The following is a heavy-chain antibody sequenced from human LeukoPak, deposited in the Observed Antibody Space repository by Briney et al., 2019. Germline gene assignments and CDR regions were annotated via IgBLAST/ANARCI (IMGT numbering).Heavy chain of an antibody. CDR1: GGSFRGYY. V-gene: IGHV4-34*01. CDR2: INHSGST. CDR3: ARALGGHYVSGRPYSYGMDV. J-gene: IGHJ6*02. Sequence: PSETLSLTCAVYGGSFRGYYWRWIRQIPGKGLEWIGEINHSGSTNYNPSLKSRVTISVESVDTSKSHFSLSLSSVTAADTAVYYCARALGGHYVSGRPYSYGMDVWGQGTTVTVS. D-gene: IGHD3-10*01.